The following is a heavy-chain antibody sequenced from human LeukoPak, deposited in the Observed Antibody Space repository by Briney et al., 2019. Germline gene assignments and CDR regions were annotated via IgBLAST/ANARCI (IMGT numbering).Heavy chain of an antibody. CDR1: GFTFDDYA. CDR3: AKDSGYCTNGACYTIDY. CDR2: ISWDGGST. Sequence: GGSLRLSCAASGFTFDDYAMHWVRQAPGKGLEWASLISWDGGSTYYADSVKGRFTISRDNSKNSLYLQMNSLRAEDTALYYCAKDSGYCTNGACYTIDYWGQGTLVTVSS. D-gene: IGHD2-8*01. V-gene: IGHV3-43D*03. J-gene: IGHJ4*02.